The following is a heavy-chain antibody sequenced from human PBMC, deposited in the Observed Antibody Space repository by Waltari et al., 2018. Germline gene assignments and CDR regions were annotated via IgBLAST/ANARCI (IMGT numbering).Heavy chain of an antibody. J-gene: IGHJ4*02. CDR2: IDSGGST. CDR3: ARDGSSWSKPY. Sequence: EVQLVESGGGLIQPGGSLRLSCAASGFTVSSNYMSWVRQAPGKGVEWASVIDSGGSTYYADSVKGRFTISRDNSKNTLYLQMNSLRAEDTAVYYCARDGSSWSKPYWGQGTLVTVSS. CDR1: GFTVSSNY. D-gene: IGHD6-13*01. V-gene: IGHV3-53*01.